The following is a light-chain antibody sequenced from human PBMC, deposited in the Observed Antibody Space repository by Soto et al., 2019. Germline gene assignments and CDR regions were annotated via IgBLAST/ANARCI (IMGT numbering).Light chain of an antibody. CDR3: SSYTSSSTVV. CDR1: SSDVGGYNY. V-gene: IGLV2-14*01. CDR2: DVS. J-gene: IGLJ2*01. Sequence: QSALTQPASVSGSPGQSITISCTGTSSDVGGYNYVSWYQQHQGKAPKLMIYDVSNRPSGVSNRFSGSKSGNTASLTISGRQAEDEADYYCSSYTSSSTVVFGGGTKLTVL.